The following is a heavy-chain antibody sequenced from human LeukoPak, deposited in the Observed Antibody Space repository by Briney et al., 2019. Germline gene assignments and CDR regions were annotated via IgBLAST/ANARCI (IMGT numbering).Heavy chain of an antibody. D-gene: IGHD6-19*01. Sequence: PSETLSLTCTVSGGSISSSSYYWGWIRQPPGKGLEWIGSISYSGSTYYNPSVKSRVTISVDTSKNQFSLRLSSVTAADTAVYHCARDWGSSGWYQKNWFDPWGQGTLVTVSS. J-gene: IGHJ5*02. V-gene: IGHV4-39*07. CDR3: ARDWGSSGWYQKNWFDP. CDR1: GGSISSSSYY. CDR2: ISYSGST.